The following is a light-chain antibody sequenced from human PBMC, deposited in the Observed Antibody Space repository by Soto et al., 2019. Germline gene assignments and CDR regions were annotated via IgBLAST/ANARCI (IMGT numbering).Light chain of an antibody. CDR1: QSVLYSPNNKNY. J-gene: IGKJ1*01. CDR3: QQYYTNSWS. CDR2: WAS. V-gene: IGKV4-1*01. Sequence: DIVMTHSTDSLALSLCDSSTINCNSRQSVLYSPNNKNYLAWYQHKPGQPPKMLIYWASIRESGVPDRFSGSGSGTDFTLTISSLQSEDVAVYYCQQYYTNSWSFGQGTKVDIK.